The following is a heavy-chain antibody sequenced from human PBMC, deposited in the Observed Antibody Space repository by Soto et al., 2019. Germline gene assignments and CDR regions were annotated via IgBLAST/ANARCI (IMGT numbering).Heavy chain of an antibody. CDR1: GYSFTSYW. Sequence: GESLKISCKGSGYSFTSYWISWVRQMPGKGLEWMGRIDPSDSYTNYSPSFQGHVTISADKSISTAYLQWSSLKASDTAMYYCARGRKYSSSPYYSYGMVVWCPGTMLTVSS. CDR3: ARGRKYSSSPYYSYGMVV. D-gene: IGHD6-6*01. J-gene: IGHJ6*02. V-gene: IGHV5-10-1*01. CDR2: IDPSDSYT.